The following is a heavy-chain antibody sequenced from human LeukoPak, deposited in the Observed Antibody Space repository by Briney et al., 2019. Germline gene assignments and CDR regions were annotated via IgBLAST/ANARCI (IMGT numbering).Heavy chain of an antibody. CDR2: IRYDGSNK. V-gene: IGHV3-30*02. D-gene: IGHD6-19*01. Sequence: GGSLRLSCAASGFTFSSYGIHWVRQAPGKGLEWVAFIRYDGSNKYYADSVKGRFTISRDNSKNTLYLQMNSLRAEDTAVYYYAKDHRIAVAGPDYYYGMDVWGQGTTVTVSS. CDR1: GFTFSSYG. CDR3: AKDHRIAVAGPDYYYGMDV. J-gene: IGHJ6*02.